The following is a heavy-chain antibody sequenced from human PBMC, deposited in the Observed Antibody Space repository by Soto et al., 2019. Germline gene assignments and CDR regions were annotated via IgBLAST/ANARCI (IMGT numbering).Heavy chain of an antibody. CDR2: IIPILGIA. V-gene: IGHV1-69*02. J-gene: IGHJ2*01. CDR3: ARAPAAHHWYFDL. D-gene: IGHD6-25*01. Sequence: ASVKVSCKASGGTFSSYTISWVRQAPGQGLEWMGRIIPILGIANYAQKFQGRVTITADKSTSTAYMELSSLRSEDTAVYYCARAPAAHHWYFDLWGRCTLVTVSS. CDR1: GGTFSSYT.